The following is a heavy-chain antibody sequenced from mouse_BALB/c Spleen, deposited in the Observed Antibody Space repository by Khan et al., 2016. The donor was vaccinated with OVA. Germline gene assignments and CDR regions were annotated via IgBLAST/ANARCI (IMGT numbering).Heavy chain of an antibody. D-gene: IGHD2-10*01. CDR3: ARHPYFTYTLAY. J-gene: IGHJ4*01. CDR2: KINYTGEA. V-gene: IGHV9-3-1*01. CDR1: GYSFTNYG. Sequence: QIQFVQSGPELKKPGETVKISCKASGYSFTNYGMNWVKQSLGKALKWMGWKINYTGEATYADDLEGRFAFSLETSANTAYLQINILKSEDTATYFCARHPYFTYTLAYWGQGTTVTVSS.